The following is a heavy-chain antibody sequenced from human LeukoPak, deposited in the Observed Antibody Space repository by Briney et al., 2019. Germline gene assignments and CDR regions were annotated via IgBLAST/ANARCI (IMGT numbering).Heavy chain of an antibody. CDR2: ISGSGGST. CDR1: GFTFSSYS. D-gene: IGHD4-17*01. J-gene: IGHJ4*02. V-gene: IGHV3-23*01. CDR3: AKDLTPVTTGDFDY. Sequence: GGSLRLSCAASGFTFSSYSMNWVRQAPGKGLEWVSAISGSGGSTYYADSVKGRFTISRDNSKNTLYLQMNSLRAEDTAVYYCAKDLTPVTTGDFDYWGQGTLVTVSS.